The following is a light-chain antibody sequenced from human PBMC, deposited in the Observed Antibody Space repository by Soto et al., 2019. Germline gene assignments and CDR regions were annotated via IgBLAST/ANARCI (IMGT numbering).Light chain of an antibody. CDR1: SSNIGSNN. CDR2: SNN. Sequence: QSVLTQPPSASGTPGQRVPISCSGSSSNIGSNNVNWYQQLPGTAPKLLMFSNNQRPSGVPDRFSGSRSGTSASLAISGLQSEDEADYYCAAWDDSLNGAVFGGGTKLTVL. CDR3: AAWDDSLNGAV. J-gene: IGLJ2*01. V-gene: IGLV1-44*01.